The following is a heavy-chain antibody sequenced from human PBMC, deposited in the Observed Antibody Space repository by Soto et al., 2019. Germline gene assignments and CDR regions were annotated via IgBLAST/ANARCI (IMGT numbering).Heavy chain of an antibody. J-gene: IGHJ4*02. D-gene: IGHD5-18*01. V-gene: IGHV1-69*13. Sequence: EASVKVSCKASGGTFSSYAISWVRQAPGQGLEWMGGIIPIFGTANYAQKFQGRVTITADESTSTAYMELSSLRSEDTAVYYCARDWSPDVDTAMVSDYWGQGTLVTVS. CDR1: GGTFSSYA. CDR3: ARDWSPDVDTAMVSDY. CDR2: IIPIFGTA.